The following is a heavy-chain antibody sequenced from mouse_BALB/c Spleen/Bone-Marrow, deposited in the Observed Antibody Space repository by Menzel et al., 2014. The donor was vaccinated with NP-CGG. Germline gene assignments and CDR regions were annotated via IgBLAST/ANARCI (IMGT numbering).Heavy chain of an antibody. CDR3: ARGGGSNYTYAMGY. CDR2: ISYSGST. CDR1: GDSITSGY. J-gene: IGHJ4*01. V-gene: IGHV3-8*02. Sequence: VQLQQSGPSLVKPSQTLSLTCSVTGDSITSGYWNWIRKFPGNKLEHMGYISYSGSTYYNPSLKSRISITRDTSKNQYYLQLNAVTTGATTTYCCARGGGSNYTYAMGYWGQGTSVTVSS. D-gene: IGHD2-5*01.